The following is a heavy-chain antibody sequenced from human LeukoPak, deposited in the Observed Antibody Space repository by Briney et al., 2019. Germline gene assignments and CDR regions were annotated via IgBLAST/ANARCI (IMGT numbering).Heavy chain of an antibody. V-gene: IGHV1-8*01. CDR3: ASATTVTTAVGY. Sequence: ASVKVSCKASGYTFTSYDINWVRQATGQGLEWMGWMNPNSGNTGYAQKFQGRVTMTRNTSISTAYMELSSLRSEDTAVYYCASATTVTTAVGYWGQGTLVTVSS. J-gene: IGHJ4*02. CDR1: GYTFTSYD. D-gene: IGHD4-11*01. CDR2: MNPNSGNT.